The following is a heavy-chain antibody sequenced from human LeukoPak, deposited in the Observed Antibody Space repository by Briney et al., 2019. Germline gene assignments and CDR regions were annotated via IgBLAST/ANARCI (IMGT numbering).Heavy chain of an antibody. J-gene: IGHJ4*02. Sequence: GGSLRLSCAASGFTFSSYTMNWVRQAPGKVLEWVSSISSSSAIYYAASVKGRFTISRDNAKNSLYLQMNSLRDEDTAVFYCAREALRYSDYWGQGTLVTVSS. CDR2: ISSSSAI. D-gene: IGHD3-9*01. CDR1: GFTFSSYT. V-gene: IGHV3-48*02. CDR3: AREALRYSDY.